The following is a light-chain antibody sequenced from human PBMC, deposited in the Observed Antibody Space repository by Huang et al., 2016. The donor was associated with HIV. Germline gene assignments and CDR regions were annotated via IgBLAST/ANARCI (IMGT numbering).Light chain of an antibody. CDR2: ATS. CDR1: QDIGTY. J-gene: IGKJ4*01. V-gene: IGKV1-9*01. CDR3: QQLHSYPLT. Sequence: IQLTQSPSSLSASIGDRVTITCRASQDIGTYLAWYEQKPGKAPKLLIYATSTLQSGVPSSFSGSGSGTNFTLTINNMQPENFATYYCQQLHSYPLTFGGGARVEIK.